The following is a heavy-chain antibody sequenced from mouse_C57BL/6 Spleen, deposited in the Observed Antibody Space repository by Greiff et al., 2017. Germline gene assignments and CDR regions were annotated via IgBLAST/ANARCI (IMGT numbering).Heavy chain of an antibody. V-gene: IGHV1-64*01. CDR2: IHPNSGST. Sequence: QVQLQQPGAELVKPGASVKLSCKASGYTFTSYWMHWVKQRPGQGLEWIGMIHPNSGSTNYNEKFKSKATLTVDKSSSTAYMQLSSLTSEDSAVYYCARSLYDYLAWFAYWGQGTLVTVSA. J-gene: IGHJ3*01. CDR1: GYTFTSYW. D-gene: IGHD2-4*01. CDR3: ARSLYDYLAWFAY.